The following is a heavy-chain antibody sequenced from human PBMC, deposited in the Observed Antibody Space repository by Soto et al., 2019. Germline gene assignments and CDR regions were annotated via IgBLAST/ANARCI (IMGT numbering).Heavy chain of an antibody. CDR2: ISYDGSNK. CDR3: AKDLGYCSSTSCSNGYYYYGMDV. J-gene: IGHJ6*02. D-gene: IGHD2-2*03. CDR1: GFTFSSYG. V-gene: IGHV3-30*18. Sequence: PGGSLRLSCAASGFTFSSYGMHWVRQAPGKGLEWVAVISYDGSNKYYADSVKGRFTISRDNSKNTLYLQMNSLRAEDTAVYYCAKDLGYCSSTSCSNGYYYYGMDVWGQGTTVTVSS.